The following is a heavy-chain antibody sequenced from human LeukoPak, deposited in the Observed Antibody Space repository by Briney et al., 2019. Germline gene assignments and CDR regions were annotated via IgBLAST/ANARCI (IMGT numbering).Heavy chain of an antibody. V-gene: IGHV4-38-2*02. CDR2: VFQLQTVRT. CDR3: ARVLNAPKFIDS. CDR1: GSSLTTTDY. Sequence: SETLSLTCTVSGSSLTTTDYWAWLRPPPGKGLEWSATVFQLQTVRTFYNPSLERPVTMSLDTSQNQFSLNRTSVTAADTALYFCARVLNAPKFIDSWGQGTLVTVSS. J-gene: IGHJ4*02. D-gene: IGHD2-8*01.